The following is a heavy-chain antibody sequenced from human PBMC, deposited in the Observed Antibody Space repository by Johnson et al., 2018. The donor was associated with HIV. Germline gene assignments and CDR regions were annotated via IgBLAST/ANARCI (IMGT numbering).Heavy chain of an antibody. Sequence: QVQLVESGGGVVQPGRSLRLSCAASGFTFGSYAMHWVRQAPGKGLEWVAVISYGGNKQYYVESVEGRLTLSRDNSKDTLYLQMNNLTIEDTAVYSCARDFGLGDLSYETVDAFDIWGQGTMVTVSS. V-gene: IGHV3-30-3*01. J-gene: IGHJ3*02. CDR2: ISYGGNKQ. CDR1: GFTFGSYA. D-gene: IGHD3-16*02. CDR3: ARDFGLGDLSYETVDAFDI.